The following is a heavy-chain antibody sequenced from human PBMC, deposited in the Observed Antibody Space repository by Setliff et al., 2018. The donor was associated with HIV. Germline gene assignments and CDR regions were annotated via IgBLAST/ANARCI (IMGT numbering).Heavy chain of an antibody. D-gene: IGHD2-15*01. CDR2: IYASGT. CDR3: AREGLWNCRGGTCNDGLDI. J-gene: IGHJ3*02. CDR1: GGSIGTYY. Sequence: LPLTCTVSGGSIGTYYWNWIRLPAGKGLEWIGRIYASGTNYNPSLKSRVTMSLDTSKRQFSLKLTSVTAADTAVYYCAREGLWNCRGGTCNDGLDIWGQGTKVTVSS. V-gene: IGHV4-4*07.